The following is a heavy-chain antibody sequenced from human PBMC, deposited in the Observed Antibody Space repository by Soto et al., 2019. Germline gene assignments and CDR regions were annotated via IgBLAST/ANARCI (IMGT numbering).Heavy chain of an antibody. J-gene: IGHJ4*02. CDR3: ARGQHQGRQQSNYFDY. CDR2: ISYDGSNK. D-gene: IGHD6-13*01. Sequence: QVQLVESGGGVVQPGRSLRLSCAGSAFTFSSYALHWVRQAPGKGLEWVAVISYDGSNKYYADSVKGRFTISRDNSKNTLYLQMNSLRAEDTAVYYCARGQHQGRQQSNYFDYWGQGTLVTVSS. CDR1: AFTFSSYA. V-gene: IGHV3-30-3*01.